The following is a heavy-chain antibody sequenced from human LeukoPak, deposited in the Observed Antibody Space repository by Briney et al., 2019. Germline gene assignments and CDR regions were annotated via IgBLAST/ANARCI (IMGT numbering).Heavy chain of an antibody. J-gene: IGHJ4*02. D-gene: IGHD6-13*01. CDR2: IIPIFGTA. CDR3: ARGREAAALYYFDY. CDR1: GGTFSSYA. Sequence: ASVKVSYKASGGTFSSYAISWVRQAPGQGLEWMGGIIPIFGTANYAQKFQGRVTITADESTSTAYMELSSLRSEDTAVYYCARGREAAALYYFDYWGQGTLVTVSS. V-gene: IGHV1-69*13.